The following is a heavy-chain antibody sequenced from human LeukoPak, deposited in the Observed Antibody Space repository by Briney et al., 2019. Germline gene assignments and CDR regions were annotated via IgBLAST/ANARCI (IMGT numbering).Heavy chain of an antibody. J-gene: IGHJ5*02. D-gene: IGHD2-15*01. CDR1: GGSISSSSYY. Sequence: PSETLSLTCTVSGGSISSSSYYLGWIRQPPGKGLEWIVSIYYSGSTYYNPSLKSRVTISVDTSKNQFSLKLSSVTAADTAVYYCARQRVGYCSGGSCYGGNWFDPWGQGTLVTVSS. V-gene: IGHV4-39*01. CDR2: IYYSGST. CDR3: ARQRVGYCSGGSCYGGNWFDP.